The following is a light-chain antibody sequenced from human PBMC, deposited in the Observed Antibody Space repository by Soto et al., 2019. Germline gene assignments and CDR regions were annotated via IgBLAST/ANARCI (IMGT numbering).Light chain of an antibody. J-gene: IGKJ5*01. CDR3: QQRGNWPIT. V-gene: IGKV3D-11*01. CDR2: DAS. Sequence: ETVLTQSPATMSLSPGDRVTLSCRASQGIYNYLGWYQQKPGQTPRLLIFDASHRATGIPARFSGSVSGTDVTLTISSLEPEDFAVYYCQQRGNWPITFGQGTRLEIK. CDR1: QGIYNY.